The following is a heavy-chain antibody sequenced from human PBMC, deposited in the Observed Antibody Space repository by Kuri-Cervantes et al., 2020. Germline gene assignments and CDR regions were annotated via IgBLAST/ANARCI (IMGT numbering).Heavy chain of an antibody. Sequence: GESLKISCAASGFTFSSYSMNWVRQAPGKGLEWVSSISSSSSYIYYADSVKGRFTISRDNAKNSLYLQMNSLRAEDTAVYYCARDSGTGSFYRMDVWGKGTTVTVSS. J-gene: IGHJ6*03. CDR1: GFTFSSYS. D-gene: IGHD6-13*01. CDR2: ISSSSSYI. V-gene: IGHV3-21*03. CDR3: ARDSGTGSFYRMDV.